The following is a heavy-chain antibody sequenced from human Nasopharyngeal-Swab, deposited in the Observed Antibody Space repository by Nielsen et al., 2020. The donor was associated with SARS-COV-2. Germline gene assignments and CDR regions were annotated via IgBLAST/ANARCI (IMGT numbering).Heavy chain of an antibody. CDR3: ARRSETHDYSNYVFNVYYYMDV. CDR2: IIPIFGTG. V-gene: IGHV1-69*13. CDR1: GGTFSSYA. D-gene: IGHD4-11*01. Sequence: SVKVSCKDSGGTFSSYAISWVRMAPGQGLEWMGGIIPIFGTGNYAQKFQGRVTITADESTSTAYMELSSLRSEDTAVYYCARRSETHDYSNYVFNVYYYMDVWGKGTTVTVSS. J-gene: IGHJ6*03.